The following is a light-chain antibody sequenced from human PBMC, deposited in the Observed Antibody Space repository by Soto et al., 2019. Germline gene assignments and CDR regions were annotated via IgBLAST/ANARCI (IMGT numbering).Light chain of an antibody. V-gene: IGLV3-1*01. Sequence: SYELTQPPSVSVSPGQTASITCSGDKLGDKYASWYQQKPGQSPVMVIYQDIKRPSGIPERFSGSNSGNTATLTISGTQAMDEADYYCQTWDSSTAVFGTGTKLTVL. CDR3: QTWDSSTAV. J-gene: IGLJ1*01. CDR1: KLGDKY. CDR2: QDI.